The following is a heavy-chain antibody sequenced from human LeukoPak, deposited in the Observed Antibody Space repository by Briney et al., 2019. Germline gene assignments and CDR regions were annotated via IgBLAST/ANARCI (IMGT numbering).Heavy chain of an antibody. J-gene: IGHJ4*02. CDR3: ARDRRGVTTFDY. CDR2: ITYSGTT. CDR1: GGSISSYY. Sequence: SQTLSLTCTVSGGSISSYYWSWIRQPPGKGLEWIGYITYSGTTNYNPSLKSRVTILVDTSKNQFSLKMNSVTAADTAVYYCARDRRGVTTFDYWGQGTLVTVSS. D-gene: IGHD4-17*01. V-gene: IGHV4-59*01.